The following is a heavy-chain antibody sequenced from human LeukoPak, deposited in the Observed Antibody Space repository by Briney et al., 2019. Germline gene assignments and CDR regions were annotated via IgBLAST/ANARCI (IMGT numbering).Heavy chain of an antibody. CDR1: GFTFSSYS. J-gene: IGHJ4*02. V-gene: IGHV3-21*01. Sequence: GGSLRLSCAASGFTFSSYSMNWVRQAPGKGLEWVSSISSSSSYIYYADSVKGRFTISRDNAKNSLYLQMNSLRAEDTAVYYCARDRFWSGYLGFPFDYWGQGTLVTVSS. CDR3: ARDRFWSGYLGFPFDY. D-gene: IGHD3-3*01. CDR2: ISSSSSYI.